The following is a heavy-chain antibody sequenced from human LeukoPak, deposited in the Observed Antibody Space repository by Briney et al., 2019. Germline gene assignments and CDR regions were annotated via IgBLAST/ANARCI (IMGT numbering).Heavy chain of an antibody. D-gene: IGHD3-10*01. CDR3: ARASYYYGSGSLSDY. Sequence: SETLSLTFAVYGGSFSGYYCSWIRQPPGKGLEWIVEINQNGSTNYNPSRKSRVTISVDTSKNQFSLKLSSVTAADTAVYYCARASYYYGSGSLSDYWGQGTLVTVSS. CDR1: GGSFSGYY. J-gene: IGHJ4*02. V-gene: IGHV4-34*01. CDR2: INQNGST.